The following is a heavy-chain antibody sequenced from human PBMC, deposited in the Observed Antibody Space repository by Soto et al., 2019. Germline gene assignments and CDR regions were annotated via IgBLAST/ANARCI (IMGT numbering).Heavy chain of an antibody. Sequence: PSETLSLTCTVSGGSISSYYWSWIRQPPGKGLEWIGYIYHSGSTYYNPSLKSRVTISVDTSENQFSLKLSSVTAADTAVYYCAKDQGSSWYEIDYWGQGTLVTVSS. CDR3: AKDQGSSWYEIDY. D-gene: IGHD6-13*01. V-gene: IGHV4-59*04. CDR1: GGSISSYY. CDR2: IYHSGST. J-gene: IGHJ4*02.